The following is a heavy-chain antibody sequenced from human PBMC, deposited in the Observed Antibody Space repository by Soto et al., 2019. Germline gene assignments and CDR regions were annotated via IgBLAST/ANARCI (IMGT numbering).Heavy chain of an antibody. V-gene: IGHV1-2*02. CDR3: ARDTPGYHSSGYYPADY. CDR2: INPNSGGT. Sequence: ASVKVSCKASGYTFTGYYMHWVRQAPGQGLEWMGWINPNSGGTNYAQKFQGRVTMTRDTSISTAYMELSRLRSDDTAVYYCARDTPGYHSSGYYPADYWGQGTLVTVYS. J-gene: IGHJ4*02. D-gene: IGHD3-22*01. CDR1: GYTFTGYY.